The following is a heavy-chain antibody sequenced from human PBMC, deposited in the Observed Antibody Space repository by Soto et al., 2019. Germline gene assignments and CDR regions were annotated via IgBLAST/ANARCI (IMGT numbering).Heavy chain of an antibody. Sequence: EVQLLESGGGLVQPGGSLRLSCAASGFTFSSYAMSWVRQAPGKGLEWVSAISGSGGSTYYADSVKGRFTISRDNSKNTLYLQMNSLIAEDTAVYYCGKDDYDYVWGSYLIWGQGTMVTVSS. J-gene: IGHJ3*02. CDR2: ISGSGGST. CDR3: GKDDYDYVWGSYLI. D-gene: IGHD3-16*02. V-gene: IGHV3-23*01. CDR1: GFTFSSYA.